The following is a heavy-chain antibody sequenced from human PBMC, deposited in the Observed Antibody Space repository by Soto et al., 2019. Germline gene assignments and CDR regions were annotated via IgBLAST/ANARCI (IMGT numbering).Heavy chain of an antibody. CDR3: ARDIAVAGTDFDY. D-gene: IGHD6-19*01. CDR1: GFTFSSYS. V-gene: IGHV3-21*01. Sequence: GGSLRLSCAASGFTFSSYSMNWVRQAPGKGLEWVSSISSSSSYIYYGDSVKGRFTISRDNAKISLYLQMNSLRAEDTAVYYCARDIAVAGTDFDYWGQGTLVTVSS. J-gene: IGHJ4*02. CDR2: ISSSSSYI.